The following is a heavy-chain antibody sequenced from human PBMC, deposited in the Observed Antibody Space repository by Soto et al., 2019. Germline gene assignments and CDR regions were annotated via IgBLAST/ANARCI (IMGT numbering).Heavy chain of an antibody. J-gene: IGHJ5*02. CDR3: ARDSDSGADYGCFHP. V-gene: IGHV3-33*01. CDR1: GFTFSNYG. D-gene: IGHD3-10*01. CDR2: IWYDGSNP. Sequence: VGSLRLSCAASGFTFSNYGMHWVRQAPGKGLEWVAGIWYDGSNPYYADSVKGRFTISRDSSKNTVYLQINRRRAEDTAVFYCARDSDSGADYGCFHPWGQGTLVTVSS.